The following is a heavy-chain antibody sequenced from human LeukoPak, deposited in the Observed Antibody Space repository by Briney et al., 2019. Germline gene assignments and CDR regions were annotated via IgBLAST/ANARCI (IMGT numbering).Heavy chain of an antibody. CDR1: GFTFSSYS. D-gene: IGHD6-19*01. CDR2: ISSSSSTI. CDR3: ARDFSGSGWYTFDY. V-gene: IGHV3-48*04. Sequence: TGGSLRLSCAASGFTFSSYSMNWVRQAPGKGLEWVSYISSSSSTIYYADSVKGRFTISRDNAKNSLYLQMNSLRAEDTAVYYCARDFSGSGWYTFDYWGQGTLVTVSS. J-gene: IGHJ4*02.